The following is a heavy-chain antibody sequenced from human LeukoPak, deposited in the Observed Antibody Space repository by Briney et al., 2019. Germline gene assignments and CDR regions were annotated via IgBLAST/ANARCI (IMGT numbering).Heavy chain of an antibody. Sequence: SVKVSCKASGGTFSSYAISWVRQAPGQGLEWMGGIIPIFGTANYAQKFQGRVTITTDESTSTAHMELSSLRSEDTAVYYCARDTWRYYDSSGYSPLGYWGQGTLVTVSS. CDR1: GGTFSSYA. V-gene: IGHV1-69*05. J-gene: IGHJ4*02. D-gene: IGHD3-22*01. CDR3: ARDTWRYYDSSGYSPLGY. CDR2: IIPIFGTA.